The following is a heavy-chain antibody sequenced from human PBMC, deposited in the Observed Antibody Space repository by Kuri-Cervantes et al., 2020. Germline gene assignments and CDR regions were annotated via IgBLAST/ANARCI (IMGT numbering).Heavy chain of an antibody. V-gene: IGHV3-7*01. CDR2: IKQDGSEK. CDR1: GFTFSSYA. CDR3: ARSNDYGDSFDY. Sequence: GESLKISCAASGFTFSSYAMHWVRQAPGKGLEWVANIKQDGSEKYYVDSVKGRFTISRDNAKNSLYLQMNSLRAEDTAVYYCARSNDYGDSFDYWGQGTLVTVSS. D-gene: IGHD4-17*01. J-gene: IGHJ4*02.